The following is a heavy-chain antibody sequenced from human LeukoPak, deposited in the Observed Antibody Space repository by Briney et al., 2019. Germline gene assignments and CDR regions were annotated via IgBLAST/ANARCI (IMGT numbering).Heavy chain of an antibody. CDR1: GFTFSSYW. V-gene: IGHV3-7*01. J-gene: IGHJ6*03. CDR3: ARGHYYYYMDV. CDR2: IKQDGSEK. Sequence: GGSLRLSCAASGFTFSSYWMSWVRQAPGKGLEWVANIKQDGSEKTYVDSVKGRFTISRDNAKNSLYLQMNSLRAEDTAVYYCARGHYYYYMDVWGKGTTVTVSS.